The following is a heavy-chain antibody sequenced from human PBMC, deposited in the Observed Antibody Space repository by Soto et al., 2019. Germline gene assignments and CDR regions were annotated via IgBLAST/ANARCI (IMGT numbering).Heavy chain of an antibody. CDR1: GYPLTGYY. D-gene: IGHD1-26*01. Sequence: XSVKVACKASGYPLTGYYMHWVRQAPGQGLEWMGWINPNSGGTNYAQKFQGRVTMTRDTSISTAYMELSRLRSDDTAVYYCARGGGATAPYGMDVWGQRTTVTVSS. CDR3: ARGGGATAPYGMDV. V-gene: IGHV1-2*02. J-gene: IGHJ6*02. CDR2: INPNSGGT.